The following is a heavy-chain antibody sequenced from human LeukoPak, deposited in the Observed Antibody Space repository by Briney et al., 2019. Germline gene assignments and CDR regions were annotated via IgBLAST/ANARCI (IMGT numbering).Heavy chain of an antibody. CDR2: IYYSGST. J-gene: IGHJ4*02. Sequence: SETLSLTCTVSGGSISSYYWSWIRQPPGKGLEWIGYIYYSGSTNYNPSLKSRVTISVDTSKNQFSLKLSSVTAADTAVYYCAKASRISRPLDYWGQGTLVTVSS. D-gene: IGHD2/OR15-2a*01. V-gene: IGHV4-59*01. CDR1: GGSISSYY. CDR3: AKASRISRPLDY.